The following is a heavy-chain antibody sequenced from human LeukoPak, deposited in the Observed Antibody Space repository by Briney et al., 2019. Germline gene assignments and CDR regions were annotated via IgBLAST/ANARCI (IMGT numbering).Heavy chain of an antibody. V-gene: IGHV4-4*07. CDR2: IYSTGST. D-gene: IGHD2-2*01. Sequence: PSETLSLTCSVSGGSISSYHWSWRRQPAGKGLESIGRIYSTGSTNYNPSLKSRVTMSVDTSRNQFSLKLTSVTAADTAVYYCAREASYDAFDIWGQGTMVTVSS. J-gene: IGHJ3*02. CDR3: AREASYDAFDI. CDR1: GGSISSYH.